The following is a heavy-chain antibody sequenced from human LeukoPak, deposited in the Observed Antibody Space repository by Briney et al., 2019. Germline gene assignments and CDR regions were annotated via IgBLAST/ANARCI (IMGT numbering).Heavy chain of an antibody. CDR1: GFAFDDYA. CDR3: AINGGGDSGYGNFDY. V-gene: IGHV3-9*01. J-gene: IGHJ4*02. Sequence: GGSLRLSCAVSGFAFDDYAMHWVRQVPGKGLEWVSGINWNSDSIGYADSVKGRFTTSRDNAKNSLYLQMNSLRAEDTAFYYCAINGGGDSGYGNFDYWGQGTLVTVSS. D-gene: IGHD5-12*01. CDR2: INWNSDSI.